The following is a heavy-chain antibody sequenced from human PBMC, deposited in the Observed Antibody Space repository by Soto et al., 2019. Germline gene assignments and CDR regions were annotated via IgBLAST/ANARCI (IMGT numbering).Heavy chain of an antibody. CDR2: IIPDFRTT. D-gene: IGHD2-15*01. CDR1: GGTSSKHA. CDR3: TRDSGNVVVIASKEYYGMDV. J-gene: IGHJ6*02. Sequence: QVQLVQSGAEVRKPGSSVKRSCKASGGTSSKHAISWVRQAPGQGLAWMGGIIPDFRTTNLAPRFQGRNKITADESTMTVLRELRSLISEDTAVYFCTRDSGNVVVIASKEYYGMDVCGQGTTVTVSS. V-gene: IGHV1-69*01.